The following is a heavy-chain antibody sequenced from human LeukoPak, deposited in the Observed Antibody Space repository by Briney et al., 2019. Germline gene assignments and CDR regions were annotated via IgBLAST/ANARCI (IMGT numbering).Heavy chain of an antibody. CDR3: AKGGQWLVGYSWFDP. V-gene: IGHV3-21*04. CDR1: GFNFESYS. D-gene: IGHD6-19*01. Sequence: GGSLRLSCAASGFNFESYSMNWVRQAPGKGLEWVSSISFSGPYIYYAASVKGRFTISRDNAKKSLFLQLNSVKVEDTAVYYCAKGGQWLVGYSWFDPWGQGTLVTVSS. CDR2: ISFSGPYI. J-gene: IGHJ5*02.